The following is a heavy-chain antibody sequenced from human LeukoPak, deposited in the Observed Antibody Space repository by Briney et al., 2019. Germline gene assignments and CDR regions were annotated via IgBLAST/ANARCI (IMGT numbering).Heavy chain of an antibody. V-gene: IGHV3-30*18. Sequence: GGSLRLSCAASGITFSTYGMYWVRQAPGKGLEWVAVISHDGNNKYYADSVKGRFTISRDNSKNTLYLQMNSLRAEDSAVYYCAKDIQAWPRFPDYWGQGTLVTVSS. J-gene: IGHJ4*02. CDR2: ISHDGNNK. CDR1: GITFSTYG. D-gene: IGHD5-12*01. CDR3: AKDIQAWPRFPDY.